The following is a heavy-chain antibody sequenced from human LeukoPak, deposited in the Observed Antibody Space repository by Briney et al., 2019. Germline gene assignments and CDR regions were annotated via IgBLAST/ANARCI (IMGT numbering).Heavy chain of an antibody. V-gene: IGHV1-8*03. J-gene: IGHJ3*02. D-gene: IGHD3-22*01. Sequence: ASVKVSCKASGYTFTGYYMHWVRQATGQGLEWMGWMSPNSGNTGYAQKFQGRVTITRNTSISTAYMELSSLRSEDTAVYYCARGLPPVVITSSVSLDAFDIWGQGTMVTVPS. CDR1: GYTFTGYY. CDR3: ARGLPPVVITSSVSLDAFDI. CDR2: MSPNSGNT.